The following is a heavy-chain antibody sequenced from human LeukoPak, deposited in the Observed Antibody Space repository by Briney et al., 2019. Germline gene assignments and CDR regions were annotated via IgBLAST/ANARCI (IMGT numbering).Heavy chain of an antibody. J-gene: IGHJ4*02. D-gene: IGHD3-22*01. CDR3: ARAYYYDSSGSYYFDY. CDR1: GFTFSSYV. V-gene: IGHV3-23*01. Sequence: GGSLRLSCAASGFTFSSYVMSWVRQAPGKGLEWVSAISGSGGSTYYADSVKGRFTISRDNPKNTLYLQMNSLRAEDTAVYYCARAYYYDSSGSYYFDYWGQGTLVTVSS. CDR2: ISGSGGST.